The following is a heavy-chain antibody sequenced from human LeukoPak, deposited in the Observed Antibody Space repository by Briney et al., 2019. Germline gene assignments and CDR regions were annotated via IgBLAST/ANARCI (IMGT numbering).Heavy chain of an antibody. J-gene: IGHJ4*02. D-gene: IGHD1/OR15-1a*01. V-gene: IGHV1-46*01. CDR3: ARGGEQLLGY. Sequence: ASVKVSCKASGYTFTSYGISWVRQAPGQGLEWMGIINPSGGSTSYAQKFQGRVTMTRDTSTSTVYMELSSLRSEDTAVYYCARGGEQLLGYWGQGTLVTVSS. CDR2: INPSGGST. CDR1: GYTFTSYG.